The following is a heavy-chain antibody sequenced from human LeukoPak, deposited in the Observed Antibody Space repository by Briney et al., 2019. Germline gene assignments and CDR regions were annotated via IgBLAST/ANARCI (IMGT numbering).Heavy chain of an antibody. J-gene: IGHJ4*02. CDR1: GGSISSGGYS. V-gene: IGHV4-30-2*01. D-gene: IGHD3-9*01. CDR2: IYHSGST. Sequence: SETLSLTCAVSGGSISSGGYSWSWIRQPPGKGLEWIGYIYHSGSTYYNPSLKSRVTISVDRSKNQFSLKLSSVTAADTAVYYCARGGHFDWLMGAFDYWGQGTLVTVSS. CDR3: ARGGHFDWLMGAFDY.